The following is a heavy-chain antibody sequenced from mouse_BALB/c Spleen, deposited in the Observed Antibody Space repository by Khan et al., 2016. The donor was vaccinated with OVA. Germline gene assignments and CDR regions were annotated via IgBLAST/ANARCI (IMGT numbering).Heavy chain of an antibody. D-gene: IGHD2-14*01. CDR1: GDSITSGY. CDR3: ARWNYRYDGYFDY. CDR2: ISSSDST. J-gene: IGHJ2*01. V-gene: IGHV3-8*02. Sequence: EVQLQESGPSLVKPSQTLFLTCSVTGDSITSGYWNWIRKFPGNKLEYMGYISSSDSTLYNPSLKSRISITRDTSKNQYYLQLNSVTTEDTATYYCARWNYRYDGYFDYWGQGTTLTVSS.